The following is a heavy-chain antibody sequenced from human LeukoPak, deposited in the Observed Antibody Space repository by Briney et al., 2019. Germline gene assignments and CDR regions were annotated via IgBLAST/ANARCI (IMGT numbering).Heavy chain of an antibody. CDR2: IKPDGSVK. Sequence: GGSLRLSCVASGITFSSSWMSWVRQAPGKGLEWVANIKPDGSVKYYADSVKGRFTISRDNTENSLYLQMNSLRTEDTAVYYCARDQPDPAGTGPRFDYWGQGSLVTVSS. D-gene: IGHD1-1*01. CDR3: ARDQPDPAGTGPRFDY. V-gene: IGHV3-7*01. CDR1: GITFSSSW. J-gene: IGHJ4*02.